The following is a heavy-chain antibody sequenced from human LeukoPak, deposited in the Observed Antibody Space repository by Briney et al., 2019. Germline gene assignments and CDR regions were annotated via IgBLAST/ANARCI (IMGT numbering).Heavy chain of an antibody. CDR3: ARDLSGGDGYKGQTGYFDY. Sequence: GGSLRLSCAASGFTFSSYAMHWVRQAPGKGLEWVAVISYDGSNKYYADSVKGRFTISRDNSKNTLYLQMNSLRAEDTAVYYCARDLSGGDGYKGQTGYFDYGGQGTLVTVSS. CDR2: ISYDGSNK. J-gene: IGHJ4*02. CDR1: GFTFSSYA. V-gene: IGHV3-30-3*01. D-gene: IGHD5-24*01.